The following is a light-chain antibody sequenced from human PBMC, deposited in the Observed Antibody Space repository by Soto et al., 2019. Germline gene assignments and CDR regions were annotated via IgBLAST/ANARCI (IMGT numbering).Light chain of an antibody. CDR3: HQYENWPKT. CDR2: DAS. J-gene: IGKJ1*01. Sequence: EIVLTQSPATLSLSPGERATLSCRASQSVNINYFAWYQQTPGQAPRLLIYDASTRAPGIPDRFSGSGSGTEFSLTISGLQSEDFAVYFCHQYENWPKTFGQGTKVDIK. V-gene: IGKV3D-15*01. CDR1: QSVNIN.